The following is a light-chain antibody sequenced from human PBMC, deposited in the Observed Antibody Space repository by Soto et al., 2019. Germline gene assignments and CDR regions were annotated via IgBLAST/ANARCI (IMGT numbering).Light chain of an antibody. V-gene: IGKV1-5*01. CDR3: QLSGLT. Sequence: DIQMTQSPSTLSASVGDRVTITCRASQSISSWLAWYQQKPGKAPKLLIYDASSLESGVPSRFSGSGSGTEFTLTISSLQPDDFATYYCQLSGLTFGGGTKVDIK. CDR1: QSISSW. J-gene: IGKJ4*01. CDR2: DAS.